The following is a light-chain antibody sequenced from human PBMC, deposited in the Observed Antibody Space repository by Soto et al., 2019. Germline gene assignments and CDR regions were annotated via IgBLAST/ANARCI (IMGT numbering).Light chain of an antibody. J-gene: IGKJ1*01. CDR3: QQSFSTPWT. V-gene: IGKV1-39*01. Sequence: DIQMTQSPSSLSASVGDRVTITCRASQSTRSYLNGYRQKPGKAPQLLIYGASNLQSGVPPRFGGSGSGTDFTLTISSLRPEDFATYYCQQSFSTPWTFGQGTKVDIK. CDR1: QSTRSY. CDR2: GAS.